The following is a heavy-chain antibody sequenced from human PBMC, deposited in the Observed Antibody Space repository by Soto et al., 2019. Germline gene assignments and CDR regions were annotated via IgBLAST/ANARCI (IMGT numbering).Heavy chain of an antibody. CDR2: IYYSGST. D-gene: IGHD3-3*01. V-gene: IGHV4-59*01. J-gene: IGHJ4*02. CDR1: GGSISSYY. Sequence: ASETLSLTCTVSGGSISSYYWSWIRQPPGKGLEWIGYIYYSGSTNYNPSLKSRVTISVDTSKNQFSLKLSSVTAADTAVYYCARGSEAHYDFWSGYSPTQFDYWGQGTLVTVSS. CDR3: ARGSEAHYDFWSGYSPTQFDY.